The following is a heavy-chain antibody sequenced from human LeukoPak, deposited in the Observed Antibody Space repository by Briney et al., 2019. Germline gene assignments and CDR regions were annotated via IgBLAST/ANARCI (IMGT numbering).Heavy chain of an antibody. V-gene: IGHV1-69*06. J-gene: IGHJ4*02. Sequence: GSSVKVSCKASGGTFISHAISWVRQAPGQGLEWMGGIIPIFGTANYAQKFQGRVTITADKSTSTAYMELSSLRSEDTAVYYCARDYGDYVMGFDYWGQGTLVTVSS. CDR2: IIPIFGTA. D-gene: IGHD4-17*01. CDR3: ARDYGDYVMGFDY. CDR1: GGTFISHA.